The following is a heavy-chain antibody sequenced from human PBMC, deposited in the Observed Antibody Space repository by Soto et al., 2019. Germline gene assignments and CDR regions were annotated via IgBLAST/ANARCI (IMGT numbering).Heavy chain of an antibody. V-gene: IGHV4-38-2*01. CDR2: IYHIGTT. CDR3: TRGAYDFWSGYSPFDY. CDR1: GGSIISNYW. Sequence: SETLSLTCAVSGGSIISNYWWAWIRQSPGEGLVWIGSIYHIGTTYYNPSLKSRVTISVDTSKSQFSLKLSSVTAADTAVYYCTRGAYDFWSGYSPFDYWGQGTPVTVSS. D-gene: IGHD3-3*01. J-gene: IGHJ4*02.